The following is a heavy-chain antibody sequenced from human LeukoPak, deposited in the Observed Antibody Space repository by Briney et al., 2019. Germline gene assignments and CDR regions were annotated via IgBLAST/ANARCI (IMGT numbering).Heavy chain of an antibody. J-gene: IGHJ6*03. CDR2: INWNGGST. CDR1: GFTFDDYG. CDR3: ARLGLRFSDRVYYYYYVDV. Sequence: GGSLRLSCAASGFTFDDYGMSWVRQAPGKGLEWVSGINWNGGSTGYADSVKGRFTISRDNAKNSLYLQMNSLRAEDTALYYCARLGLRFSDRVYYYYYVDVWGKGTTVTVSS. D-gene: IGHD5-12*01. V-gene: IGHV3-20*04.